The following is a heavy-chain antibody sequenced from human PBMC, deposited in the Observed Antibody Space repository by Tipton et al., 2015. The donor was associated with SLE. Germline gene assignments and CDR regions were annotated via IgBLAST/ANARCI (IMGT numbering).Heavy chain of an antibody. J-gene: IGHJ4*02. V-gene: IGHV4-34*01. Sequence: TLSLTCAVYGGSFSGYYWSWIRQPPGKGLEWIGEINHSGSTNYNSSLKSRVTISVDTSKNQFSLKLSSVTAADTAVYYCAGSGSGAGGFDYWGQGTLVTVS. CDR2: INHSGST. CDR3: AGSGSGAGGFDY. D-gene: IGHD3-3*01. CDR1: GGSFSGYY.